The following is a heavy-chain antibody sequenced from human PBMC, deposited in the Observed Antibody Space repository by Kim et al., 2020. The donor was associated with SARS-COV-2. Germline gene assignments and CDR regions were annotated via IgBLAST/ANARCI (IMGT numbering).Heavy chain of an antibody. CDR2: IWYDGSNK. Sequence: GGSLRLSCAASGFTFSSYGMHWVRQAPGKGLEWVAVIWYDGSNKYYADSVKGRFTISRDNSKNTLYLQMNSLRAEDTAVYYCAREWGCGGGSCYLRSYYYGMDVWGQGTTVTVSS. CDR3: AREWGCGGGSCYLRSYYYGMDV. D-gene: IGHD2-15*01. CDR1: GFTFSSYG. J-gene: IGHJ6*02. V-gene: IGHV3-33*01.